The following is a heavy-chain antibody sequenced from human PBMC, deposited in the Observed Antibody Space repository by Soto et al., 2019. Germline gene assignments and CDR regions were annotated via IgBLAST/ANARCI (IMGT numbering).Heavy chain of an antibody. Sequence: QVQLVQSGAEVKKPGSSVKVSCKASGGTFSSYTISWVRQAPGQGLEWMGRIIPILGIANYAQKFQGRVTITXXKXTXXAYMELSSLRSEDTAVYYCAREGVATTYYYYGMDVWGQGTTVTVSS. CDR3: AREGVATTYYYYGMDV. D-gene: IGHD5-12*01. CDR2: IIPILGIA. J-gene: IGHJ6*02. V-gene: IGHV1-69*08. CDR1: GGTFSSYT.